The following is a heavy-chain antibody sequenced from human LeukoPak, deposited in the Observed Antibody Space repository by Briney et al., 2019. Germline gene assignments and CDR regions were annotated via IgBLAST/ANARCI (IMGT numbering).Heavy chain of an antibody. D-gene: IGHD6-13*01. CDR1: AFTVSSNY. J-gene: IGHJ4*02. CDR3: ARDFGRAAASY. CDR2: IYSGGST. V-gene: IGHV3-53*05. Sequence: AGGSLRLSCAASAFTVSSNYMSWVRQAPGKGLEWVSVIYSGGSTYYADSVKGRFTISRDNSKNTLYLQMNSLRAVDTAVYYCARDFGRAAASYWGQGTLVIVSS.